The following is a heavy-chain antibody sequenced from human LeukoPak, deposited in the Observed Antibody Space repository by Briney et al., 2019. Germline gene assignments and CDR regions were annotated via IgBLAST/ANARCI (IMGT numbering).Heavy chain of an antibody. D-gene: IGHD2-2*01. CDR3: ARENQLTPETMGGPSPYYFDY. V-gene: IGHV4-61*02. CDR2: IYTSGST. Sequence: SETLSLTCTVSGGSISSGSYYWSWIRQPAGKGLEWIGRIYTSGSTNYNPSLKSRVTMSVDTSKNQFSLKLSSVTAADTAVYYCARENQLTPETMGGPSPYYFDYWGQGTLVTVSS. CDR1: GGSISSGSYY. J-gene: IGHJ4*02.